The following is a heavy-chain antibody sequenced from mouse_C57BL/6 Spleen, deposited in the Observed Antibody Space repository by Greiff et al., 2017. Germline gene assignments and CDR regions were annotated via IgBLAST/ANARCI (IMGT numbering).Heavy chain of an antibody. CDR2: INPGSGGT. Sequence: QVQLKESGAELVRPGTSVKVSCKASGYAFTNYLIEWVKQRPGQGLEWIGVINPGSGGTNYNEKFKGKATLTADKSSSTAYMQLSSLTSEDSAVXFCARSPDGYYVYFDVWGTGTTVTVSS. D-gene: IGHD2-3*01. CDR3: ARSPDGYYVYFDV. J-gene: IGHJ1*03. CDR1: GYAFTNYL. V-gene: IGHV1-54*01.